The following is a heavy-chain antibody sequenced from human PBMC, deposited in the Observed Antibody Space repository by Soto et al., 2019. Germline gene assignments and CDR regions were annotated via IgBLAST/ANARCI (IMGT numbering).Heavy chain of an antibody. CDR3: ARDQGLYSNYYYYGMDV. CDR1: GFTFSSYW. J-gene: IGHJ6*02. D-gene: IGHD3-16*02. Sequence: GGSLRLSCAASGFTFSSYWMSWVRQAPGKGLEWVANIKQDGSEKYYVDSVKGRFTISRDNAKNSLYLQMNSLRAEDTAVYYCARDQGLYSNYYYYGMDVWGQGTTVTVSS. CDR2: IKQDGSEK. V-gene: IGHV3-7*01.